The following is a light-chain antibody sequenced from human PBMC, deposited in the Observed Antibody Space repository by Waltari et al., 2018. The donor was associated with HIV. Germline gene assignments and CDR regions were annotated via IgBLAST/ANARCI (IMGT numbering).Light chain of an antibody. CDR1: SSNIGNDN. J-gene: IGLJ1*01. V-gene: IGLV1-47*01. Sequence: QSVLTQPPSASGTPGQTVTISCSGSSSNIGNDNVYWYQQLPGLTPKHLIYKKYQLPSWVPDRFACSKSGTSASLAISVLRSEDDADYYCVVWDGSLSCYVFGAGTKVTVL. CDR3: VVWDGSLSCYV. CDR2: KKY.